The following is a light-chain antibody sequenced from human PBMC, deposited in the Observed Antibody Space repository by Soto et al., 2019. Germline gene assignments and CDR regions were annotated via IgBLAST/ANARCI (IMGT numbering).Light chain of an antibody. Sequence: EIVLTQSPGTLSLSPGERATLSCRASQSVSSSYLAWYQQKPGQAPRLLIYGASSRATGIPERFSGSGSGTDFTLTISRLEPEGFAVYYCQQYGSSPTWTFGQGTKVEI. CDR3: QQYGSSPTWT. J-gene: IGKJ1*01. CDR2: GAS. V-gene: IGKV3-20*01. CDR1: QSVSSSY.